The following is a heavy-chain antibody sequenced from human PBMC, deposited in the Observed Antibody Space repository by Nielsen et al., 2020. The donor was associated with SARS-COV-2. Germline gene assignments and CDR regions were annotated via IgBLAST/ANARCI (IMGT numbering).Heavy chain of an antibody. CDR3: AKRRGVFMITRGGGGALDV. Sequence: GESLKISCAASGFTFDDYGMSWVRQAPGKGLEWVSGINWNGGSTGYADSVKGRFTISRDNAKNSLYLQMNSLRVEDTAIYYCAKRRGVFMITRGGGGALDVWGQGTTVTVSS. CDR1: GFTFDDYG. J-gene: IGHJ6*02. D-gene: IGHD3-16*01. CDR2: INWNGGST. V-gene: IGHV3-20*04.